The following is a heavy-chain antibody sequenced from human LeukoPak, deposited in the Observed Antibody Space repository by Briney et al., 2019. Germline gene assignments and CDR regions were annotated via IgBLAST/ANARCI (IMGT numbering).Heavy chain of an antibody. Sequence: PGGSLRLSCTASGFTLGDYAMSWFRQAPGKGLEWVGFIRNRPNGGTTEYAASVKGRFTISRDDSKSIAYLQMNSLKIEDTAVYYCTRGDYSNYDYWGQGTLVTVSS. CDR1: GFTLGDYA. CDR2: IRNRPNGGTT. J-gene: IGHJ4*02. CDR3: TRGDYSNYDY. D-gene: IGHD4-11*01. V-gene: IGHV3-49*03.